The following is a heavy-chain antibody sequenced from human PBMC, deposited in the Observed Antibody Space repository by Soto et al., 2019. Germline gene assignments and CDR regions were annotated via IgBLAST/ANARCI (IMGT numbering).Heavy chain of an antibody. Sequence: GASVKVSCKTSGFTFSSSAVHWVLQARGHRLQWIGWIDVGSANANYAQMLQERVTISRDMSTSTAYMELSSLRPEDTAVYYCAREKEEWEIGYYYYGMDVWGQGTTVTVSS. CDR2: IDVGSANA. V-gene: IGHV1-58*01. CDR1: GFTFSSSA. J-gene: IGHJ6*02. D-gene: IGHD1-26*01. CDR3: AREKEEWEIGYYYYGMDV.